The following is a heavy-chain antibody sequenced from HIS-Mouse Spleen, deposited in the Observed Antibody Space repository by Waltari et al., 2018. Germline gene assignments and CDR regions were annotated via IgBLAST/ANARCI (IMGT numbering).Heavy chain of an antibody. J-gene: IGHJ3*02. V-gene: IGHV4-39*07. CDR3: ARGGGSSGDDAFDI. CDR2: IYYSGRT. Sequence: QLQLQESGPGLVKPSETLSLTCTVSGGSISSSSYYWGWIRQPPGKGLEWIGSIYYSGRTYYNPSLKGRVTISVDTSKNQFSLKLSSVTAADTAVYYCARGGGSSGDDAFDIWGQGTMVTVSS. D-gene: IGHD5-12*01. CDR1: GGSISSSSYY.